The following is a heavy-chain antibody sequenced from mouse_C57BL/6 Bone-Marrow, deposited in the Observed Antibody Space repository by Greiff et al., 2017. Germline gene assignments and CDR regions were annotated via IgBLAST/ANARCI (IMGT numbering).Heavy chain of an antibody. D-gene: IGHD2-2*01. CDR2: IYPRRGNT. CDR1: GYTFTSYG. V-gene: IGHV1-81*01. CDR3: ARWFRAMDY. J-gene: IGHJ4*01. Sequence: VKLVESGAELARPGASVKLSCKASGYTFTSYGISWVKQRTGQGLEWIGEIYPRRGNTYYNEKFKGKATLTADKSSSTAYMELRSLTSEDSAVYFCARWFRAMDYWGQGTSVTVSS.